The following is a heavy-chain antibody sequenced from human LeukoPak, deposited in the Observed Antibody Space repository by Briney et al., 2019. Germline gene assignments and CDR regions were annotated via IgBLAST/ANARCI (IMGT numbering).Heavy chain of an antibody. J-gene: IGHJ2*01. CDR3: ARHQPLISVAATGYFDL. V-gene: IGHV4-59*08. Sequence: PSETLSLTCTASGGSINNHYWSWIRQSPGKRLEWIGYIYYSGYTSYNPSLKSRVTISTDTSRNQFSLKLNSVTAADTAVYYCARHQPLISVAATGYFDLWGRGTLVTVSS. CDR2: IYYSGYT. D-gene: IGHD6-19*01. CDR1: GGSINNHY.